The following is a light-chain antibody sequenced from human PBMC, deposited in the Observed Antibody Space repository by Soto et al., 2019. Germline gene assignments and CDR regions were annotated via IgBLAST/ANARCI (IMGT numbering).Light chain of an antibody. J-gene: IGLJ1*01. Sequence: QSVPTQPPSVSGAPGHRVTIPCTASSSNIGAGYAVHWYQQLPGKAPKPLIYGNTKRPPGVPDRFSGSKSGTSASLAITGLQAEDEADYCSQSYDSSLSASYVFGGGAKATVL. CDR1: SSNIGAGYA. V-gene: IGLV1-40*01. CDR2: GNT. CDR3: QSYDSSLSASYV.